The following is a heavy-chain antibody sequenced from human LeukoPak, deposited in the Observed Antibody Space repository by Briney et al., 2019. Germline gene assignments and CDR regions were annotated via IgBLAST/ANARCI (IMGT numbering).Heavy chain of an antibody. CDR1: QFTFTYYA. CDR3: ARDANWGEIDY. D-gene: IGHD7-27*01. V-gene: IGHV3-30-3*01. Sequence: GGSLRLSCAASQFTFTYYAMHWVRQAPGKGLEWVAIISYDGSDKYYADSVKGRFSIFRDSSKNTQYLQMDSLRPEDTAVYYCARDANWGEIDYWGQGTLVTVSS. J-gene: IGHJ4*02. CDR2: ISYDGSDK.